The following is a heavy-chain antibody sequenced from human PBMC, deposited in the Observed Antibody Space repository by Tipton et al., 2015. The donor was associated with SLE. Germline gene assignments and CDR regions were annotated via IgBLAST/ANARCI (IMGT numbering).Heavy chain of an antibody. V-gene: IGHV4-39*07. J-gene: IGHJ4*02. CDR3: ATDSSGWYYFDY. CDR1: GGSISSGSYY. Sequence: TLSLTCTVSGGSISSGSYYWSWIRQPPGKGLEWIGEINHSGSTNYNPSLKSRVTISVDTSKNQFSLKLSSVTAADTAVYYCATDSSGWYYFDYWGQGTLVTVSS. CDR2: INHSGST. D-gene: IGHD6-19*01.